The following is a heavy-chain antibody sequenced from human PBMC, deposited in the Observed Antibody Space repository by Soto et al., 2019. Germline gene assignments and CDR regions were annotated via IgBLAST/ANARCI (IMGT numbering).Heavy chain of an antibody. CDR3: AKDLYYYDFSLDDS. J-gene: IGHJ5*02. V-gene: IGHV3-30*18. CDR2: ISYDGSNK. D-gene: IGHD3-16*01. CDR1: GFTFSSYG. Sequence: GGSLRLSCAASGFTFSSYGMHLVRQAPGKGLEWVAFISYDGSNKYYADSVKGRFTISRDNYKNTVFLQMNSLRVEDTAVYYCAKDLYYYDFSLDDSWGQGTLVPVSS.